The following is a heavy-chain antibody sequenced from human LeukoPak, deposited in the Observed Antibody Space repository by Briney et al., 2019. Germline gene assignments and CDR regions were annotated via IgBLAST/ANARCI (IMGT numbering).Heavy chain of an antibody. V-gene: IGHV1-2*02. CDR3: ARDLIAAAGILWFDP. CDR2: INPNSGGT. J-gene: IGHJ5*02. D-gene: IGHD6-13*01. CDR1: GYTLTELS. Sequence: ASVKVSCKVSGYTLTELSMHWVRQAPGQGLEWMGWINPNSGGTNYAQKFQGRVTMTRDTSISTAYMELSRLRSDDTAVYYCARDLIAAAGILWFDPWGQGTLVTVSS.